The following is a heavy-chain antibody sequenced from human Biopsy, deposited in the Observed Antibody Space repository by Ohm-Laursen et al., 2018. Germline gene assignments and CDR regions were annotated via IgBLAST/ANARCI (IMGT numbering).Heavy chain of an antibody. J-gene: IGHJ6*02. CDR2: IWYDGSNK. V-gene: IGHV3-33*08. CDR1: GYTFSRFW. D-gene: IGHD2-2*01. Sequence: SLRLSCSASGYTFSRFWIHWVRQAPGKGLEWVAVIWYDGSNKYSADSVKGRFTISRDNAKNSLFLHMNSLRAEDTAVYYCARESALKWYQSLSYFNGMDVWGQGTTVTVSS. CDR3: ARESALKWYQSLSYFNGMDV.